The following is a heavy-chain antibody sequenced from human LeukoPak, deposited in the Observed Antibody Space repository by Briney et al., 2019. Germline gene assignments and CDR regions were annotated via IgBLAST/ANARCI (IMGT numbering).Heavy chain of an antibody. V-gene: IGHV1-46*01. D-gene: IGHD4-23*01. J-gene: IGHJ4*02. CDR1: GYTFITYY. CDR3: AKGGRDYGDSSGTD. CDR2: INPSGGST. Sequence: ASVKVSCKASGYTFITYYLHWVRQAPGQGLEWMGIINPSGGSTTYAQMFQGRVILTRDTSTRTVYMELYSLRSEDTAVYYCAKGGRDYGDSSGTDWGQGTLVTVSS.